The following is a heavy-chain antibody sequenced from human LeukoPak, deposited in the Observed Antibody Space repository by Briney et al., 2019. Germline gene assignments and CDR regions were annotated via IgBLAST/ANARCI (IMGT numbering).Heavy chain of an antibody. CDR3: APIFGDYSDFDS. D-gene: IGHD4-17*01. CDR2: ITHHGST. CDR1: GGSFSNYY. Sequence: KPSETLSLTCAVYGGSFSNYYLSWVRQPPGKGLEWIGEITHHGSTNYNPSLKSRVTISVDTSKNKFSLKLSCMATADTAVYYCAPIFGDYSDFDSWGQGTMVTVSS. V-gene: IGHV4-34*01. J-gene: IGHJ4*02.